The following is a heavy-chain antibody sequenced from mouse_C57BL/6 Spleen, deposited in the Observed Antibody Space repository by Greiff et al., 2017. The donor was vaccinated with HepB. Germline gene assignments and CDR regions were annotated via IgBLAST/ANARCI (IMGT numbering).Heavy chain of an antibody. CDR3: TTTVVDRYFDV. J-gene: IGHJ1*03. CDR2: IRLKSDNYAT. Sequence: EVKLVESGGGLVQPGGSMKLSCVASGFTFSNYWMNWVRQSPEKGLEWVAQIRLKSDNYATHYAESVKGRFTISRDDSKSSVYLQMNNLRAEDTGIYYCTTTVVDRYFDVWGTGTTVTVSS. CDR1: GFTFSNYW. D-gene: IGHD1-1*01. V-gene: IGHV6-3*01.